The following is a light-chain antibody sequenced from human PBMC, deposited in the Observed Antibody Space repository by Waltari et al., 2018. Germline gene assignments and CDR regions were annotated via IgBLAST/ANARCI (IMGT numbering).Light chain of an antibody. J-gene: IGKJ5*01. CDR2: DAS. Sequence: TVLTQSPATLSLSPGERATLPCRASQSVSSYLAWYQQKPGQAPRLLIYDASNRATGIPARFSGSGSGTDFTLTISSLEPEDFAVYYCQQRSNWPPITFGQGTRLEIK. CDR1: QSVSSY. V-gene: IGKV3-11*01. CDR3: QQRSNWPPIT.